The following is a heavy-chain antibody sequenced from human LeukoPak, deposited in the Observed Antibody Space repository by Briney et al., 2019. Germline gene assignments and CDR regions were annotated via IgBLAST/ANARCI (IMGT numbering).Heavy chain of an antibody. D-gene: IGHD2-15*01. Sequence: GASVKVSCKASGFTFTSSAMQSVRQARGQRLEWIGWIVVGSGNTNYAQKFQERVTITRDMSTSTAYMELSSLRSEDTAVYYCAAGGLGYMDVWGKGTTVTVSS. CDR3: AAGGLGYMDV. CDR1: GFTFTSSA. CDR2: IVVGSGNT. V-gene: IGHV1-58*02. J-gene: IGHJ6*03.